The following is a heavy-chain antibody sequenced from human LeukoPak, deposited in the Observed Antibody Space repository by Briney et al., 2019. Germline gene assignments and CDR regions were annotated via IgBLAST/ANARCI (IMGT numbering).Heavy chain of an antibody. CDR2: IIPNSGAT. D-gene: IGHD5-24*01. CDR3: ARDAGRWLQLRRARYYYYMDV. V-gene: IGHV1-2*02. J-gene: IGHJ6*03. Sequence: GASVKVSCKASGYNFRDYFIHWVRQAPGQGLEWMGWIIPNSGATDYAQKYQARITVTWDTSITTAYMELRSLRSDDTAVYYCARDAGRWLQLRRARYYYYMDVWGKGTTVTISS. CDR1: GYNFRDYF.